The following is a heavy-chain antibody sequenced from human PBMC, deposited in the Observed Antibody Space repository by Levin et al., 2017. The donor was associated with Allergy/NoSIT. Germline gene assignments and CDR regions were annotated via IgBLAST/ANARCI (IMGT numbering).Heavy chain of an antibody. D-gene: IGHD3-16*01. Sequence: GESLKISCVASGFTFSNYAMTWVRQAPGKGLEWVSTLGVTGNTYYADSVTGRFAISRDNSKNPLFLQMNSLRADDTAVYYCAKWLIGGVGAFDIWGQGTMVTVSS. V-gene: IGHV3-23*01. J-gene: IGHJ3*02. CDR2: LGVTGNT. CDR3: AKWLIGGVGAFDI. CDR1: GFTFSNYA.